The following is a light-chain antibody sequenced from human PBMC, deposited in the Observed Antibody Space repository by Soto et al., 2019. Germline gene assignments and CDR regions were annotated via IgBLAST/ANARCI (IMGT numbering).Light chain of an antibody. J-gene: IGKJ1*01. Sequence: EIVLTQSPGTLSLSPGERVTLSCRASQSVGSNCLAWYQQQPGQAPRLLIYRASSRAAGIPDRFSGRGSGTDFTLTISRLEPEDFAVYYCQQCGSSPWTFGQGTKVEIK. CDR1: QSVGSNC. V-gene: IGKV3-20*01. CDR3: QQCGSSPWT. CDR2: RAS.